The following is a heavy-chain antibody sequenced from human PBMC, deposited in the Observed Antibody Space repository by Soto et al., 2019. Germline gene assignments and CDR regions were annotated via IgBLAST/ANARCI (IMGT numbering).Heavy chain of an antibody. CDR3: ARDLRYYGSGSKTGYYYYYGMDV. Sequence: PGGSLRLSCAASGFTFSSYGMHWVRQAPGKGLEWVAVISGSGGSTYYADSVKGRFTISRDNSKNTLYLQMNSLRAEDTAVYYCARDLRYYGSGSKTGYYYYYGMDVWGQGTTVTVSS. CDR2: ISGSGGST. D-gene: IGHD3-10*01. V-gene: IGHV3-23*01. CDR1: GFTFSSYG. J-gene: IGHJ6*02.